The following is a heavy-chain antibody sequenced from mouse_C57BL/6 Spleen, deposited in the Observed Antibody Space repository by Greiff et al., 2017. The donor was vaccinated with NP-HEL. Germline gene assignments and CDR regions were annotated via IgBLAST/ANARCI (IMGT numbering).Heavy chain of an antibody. Sequence: VQLVESGPGLVQPSQSLSITCTVSGFSLTSYGVHWVRQSPGKGLEWLGVIWSGGSTDYNAAFISRLSISKDNSKSQVFFKMNSLQADDTAIYYCARKPPRGSLYAMDYWGQGTSVTVSS. D-gene: IGHD1-1*01. V-gene: IGHV2-2*01. CDR3: ARKPPRGSLYAMDY. J-gene: IGHJ4*01. CDR2: IWSGGST. CDR1: GFSLTSYG.